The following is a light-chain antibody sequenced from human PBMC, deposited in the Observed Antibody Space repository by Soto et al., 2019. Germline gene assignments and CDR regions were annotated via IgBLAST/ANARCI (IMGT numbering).Light chain of an antibody. CDR2: GAS. CDR1: QSASSNY. V-gene: IGKV3-20*01. J-gene: IGKJ1*01. Sequence: EIVLAQSPGTLSLSLGERATLSCRASQSASSNYLAWYQQKPGQAPRLLIYGASSRATGIPDRFSGSGIGTDFTLTISRLDPEDFAVYYCQQYGSSPRTFGQGTKVEIK. CDR3: QQYGSSPRT.